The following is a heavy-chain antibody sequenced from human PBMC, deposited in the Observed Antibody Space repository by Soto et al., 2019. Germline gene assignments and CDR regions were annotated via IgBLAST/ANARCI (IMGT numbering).Heavy chain of an antibody. CDR3: ARDGDFDWLPLPFDY. J-gene: IGHJ4*02. V-gene: IGHV3-30-3*01. CDR1: GFTFSSYA. CDR2: ISYDGSNK. D-gene: IGHD3-9*01. Sequence: QVQLVESGGGVVQPGRSLRLSCAASGFTFSSYAMHWVRQAPGKGLEWVAVISYDGSNKYYADSVKGRFTSSRDNSKNTLYLQMNSLRAEDTAVYYCARDGDFDWLPLPFDYWGQGTLVTVSS.